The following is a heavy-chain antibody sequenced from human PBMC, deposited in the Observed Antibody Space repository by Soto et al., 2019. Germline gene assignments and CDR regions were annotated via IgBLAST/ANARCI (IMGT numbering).Heavy chain of an antibody. CDR2: VNNDGTDT. CDR1: GFTFSNYW. V-gene: IGHV3-74*03. D-gene: IGHD6-13*01. CDR3: ARGGLQHALDV. Sequence: EVQLVESGGGLVQPGGSLRLSCAASGFTFSNYWMYWVRQAPGKGLVWVSRVNNDGTDTTHADSVKGRFTISKDNAENTLYLQMNSLRAEDTAVYYCARGGLQHALDVWGQGSTVTVSS. J-gene: IGHJ6*02.